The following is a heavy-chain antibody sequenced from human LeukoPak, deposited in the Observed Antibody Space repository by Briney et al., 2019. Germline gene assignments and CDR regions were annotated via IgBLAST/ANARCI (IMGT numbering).Heavy chain of an antibody. CDR3: ARDSLLGNYFDY. D-gene: IGHD2-15*01. CDR2: IYYSGST. J-gene: IGHJ4*02. V-gene: IGHV4-59*01. Sequence: SETLSLTCTVSGGSISSYYWSWVRQPPGKGLEWIGYIYYSGSTNYNPSLKSRVTISVDTSKNQFSLKLSSVTAADTAVYYCARDSLLGNYFDYWGQGTLVTVSS. CDR1: GGSISSYY.